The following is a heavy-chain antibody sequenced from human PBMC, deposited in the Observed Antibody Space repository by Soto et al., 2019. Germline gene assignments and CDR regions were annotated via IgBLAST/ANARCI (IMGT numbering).Heavy chain of an antibody. Sequence: PSETLSLTCSVSGDSISSVDYFWAWTRQPPGQALEYIGYIYKSATTYYNPSFESRVAISLDTSKSQFSLNVTSVTAADTAVYFCARGRYCLTGRCFPNWFDSWGQGTLVTVPQ. J-gene: IGHJ5*01. CDR2: IYKSATT. V-gene: IGHV4-30-4*01. CDR1: GDSISSVDYF. CDR3: ARGRYCLTGRCFPNWFDS. D-gene: IGHD2-15*01.